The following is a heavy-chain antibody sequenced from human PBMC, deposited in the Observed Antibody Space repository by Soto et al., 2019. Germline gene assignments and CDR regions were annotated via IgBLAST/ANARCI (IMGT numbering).Heavy chain of an antibody. Sequence: PGGSLRLSCAASGFTFSDYYMDWVRQAPGKGLEWVVRSRSITYSYTTEYAASVRGRFTISRDDSKNSLYLQMNSLKIEDTAVYYCTRGATGEYRGYFDLWGRGTLVTVSS. CDR3: TRGATGEYRGYFDL. CDR2: SRSITYSYTT. V-gene: IGHV3-72*01. CDR1: GFTFSDYY. D-gene: IGHD2-8*02. J-gene: IGHJ2*01.